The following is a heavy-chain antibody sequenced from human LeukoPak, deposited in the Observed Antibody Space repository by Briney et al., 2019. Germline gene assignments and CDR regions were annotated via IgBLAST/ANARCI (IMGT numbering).Heavy chain of an antibody. CDR3: ARMSSGYYPNFDY. V-gene: IGHV4-59*01. J-gene: IGHJ4*02. D-gene: IGHD3-22*01. CDR2: IYYSGST. CDR1: GGSISSYY. Sequence: SETLSLTCTVSGGSISSYYWSWIRQPPGKGLEWIGYIYYSGSTNYNPSLKSRVTISVDTSKNQFSLKLSSVTAADTAVYYRARMSSGYYPNFDYWGQGTLVTVSS.